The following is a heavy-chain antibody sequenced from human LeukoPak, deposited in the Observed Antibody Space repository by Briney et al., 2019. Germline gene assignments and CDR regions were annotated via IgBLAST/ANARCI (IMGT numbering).Heavy chain of an antibody. CDR2: ISAYNGNT. CDR3: ARVPYYDSSGYLDY. D-gene: IGHD3-22*01. Sequence: GASVKVSCKTSGYTFTSYYIHWLRQAPGQGLEWMGWISAYNGNTNYAQKLQGRVTMTTDTSTSTAYMELRSLRSDDTAVYYCARVPYYDSSGYLDYWGQGTLVTVSS. CDR1: GYTFTSYY. V-gene: IGHV1-18*04. J-gene: IGHJ4*02.